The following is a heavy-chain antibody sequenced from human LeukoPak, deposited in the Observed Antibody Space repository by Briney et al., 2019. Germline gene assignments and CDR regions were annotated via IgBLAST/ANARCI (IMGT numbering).Heavy chain of an antibody. CDR1: GLTFSRSW. D-gene: IGHD6-13*01. CDR2: ISPDGSTK. Sequence: GGSLRLSCAASGLTFSRSWMSWVRQAPGKGLEWVANISPDGSTKYYMDSVKGRFTISRDNAKDSLYLEMSSLRADDTAVYYCATGASGSWNFGGQGTLVTVSS. V-gene: IGHV3-7*03. CDR3: ATGASGSWNF. J-gene: IGHJ4*02.